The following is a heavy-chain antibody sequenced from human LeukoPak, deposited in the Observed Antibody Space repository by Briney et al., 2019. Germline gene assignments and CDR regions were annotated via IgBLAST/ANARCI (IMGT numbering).Heavy chain of an antibody. CDR1: GGSISSYY. J-gene: IGHJ6*03. V-gene: IGHV4-59*01. Sequence: PSETLSLTCTVSGGSISSYYCNWIRQPPGKGLEWIGYIYYSGSTNYNPSLKSRVTISVDTSKNQFSLKLSSVTAADTAVYYCARVETYYYYMDVWGKGTTVTVSS. CDR2: IYYSGST. CDR3: ARVETYYYYMDV. D-gene: IGHD3-3*01.